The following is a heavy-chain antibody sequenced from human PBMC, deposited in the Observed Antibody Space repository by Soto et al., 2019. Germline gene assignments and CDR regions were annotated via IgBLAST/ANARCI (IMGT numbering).Heavy chain of an antibody. CDR2: IYYSGST. CDR1: GGSISSSSYY. CDR3: ARGYVANQSYDFWSGFPQGHYFDY. D-gene: IGHD3-3*01. J-gene: IGHJ4*02. Sequence: SETLSLTCTVSGGSISSSSYYWGWIRQPPGKGLEWIGSIYYSGSTHYNPSLKSRVTISVDTSKNQFSLKLSSVIAADTAVYYCARGYVANQSYDFWSGFPQGHYFDYWGQGTLVTVSS. V-gene: IGHV4-39*01.